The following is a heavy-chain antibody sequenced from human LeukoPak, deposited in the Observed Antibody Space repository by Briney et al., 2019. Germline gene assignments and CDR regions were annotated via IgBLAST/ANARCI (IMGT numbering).Heavy chain of an antibody. CDR3: AKDLLYIAAAEMDV. Sequence: GGSLRLSCASSGFSFSTYAMSWVRQAPGKGLEWVSAIGRDAKTYYADSVKGRFTISRDNSKNTLYLQMNSLRAEDTAVYYCAKDLLYIAAAEMDVWGKGTTVTVSS. CDR2: IGRDAKT. V-gene: IGHV3-23*01. D-gene: IGHD6-13*01. J-gene: IGHJ6*04. CDR1: GFSFSTYA.